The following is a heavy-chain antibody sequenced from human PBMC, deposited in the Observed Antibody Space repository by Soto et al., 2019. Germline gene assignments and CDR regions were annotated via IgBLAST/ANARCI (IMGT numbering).Heavy chain of an antibody. J-gene: IGHJ4*02. CDR1: GFTFSSYA. CDR3: ATPKRFLEWLGGFDDY. V-gene: IGHV3-23*01. D-gene: IGHD3-3*01. CDR2: IGGSGGST. Sequence: GGSLRLSCAASGFTFSSYAMSWVRQAPGKGLEWVSSIGGSGGSTYYADSVKGRFTISRDNSKNTLYLQMNSLRAEDTAVYYCATPKRFLEWLGGFDDYWGQGTRVTVSS.